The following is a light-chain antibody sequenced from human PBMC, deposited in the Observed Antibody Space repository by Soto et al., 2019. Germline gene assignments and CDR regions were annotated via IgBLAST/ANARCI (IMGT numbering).Light chain of an antibody. Sequence: EIGMTQSPATLSLSPGERATLSCRASQSVSSYLAWYQQKPGQAPRLLIYDASNRATGIPARFSGSGSGTDFTLTISSLEPEDFAVYYCRQRNNWPPTFGQGTRLEIK. V-gene: IGKV3-11*01. CDR1: QSVSSY. J-gene: IGKJ5*01. CDR3: RQRNNWPPT. CDR2: DAS.